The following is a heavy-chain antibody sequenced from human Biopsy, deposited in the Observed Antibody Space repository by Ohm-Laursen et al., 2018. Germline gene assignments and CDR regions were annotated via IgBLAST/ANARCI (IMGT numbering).Heavy chain of an antibody. D-gene: IGHD5-24*01. V-gene: IGHV3-9*01. CDR3: VRSLRKYGFLGP. Sequence: SLRLSCAASGFNFDDYAMHWIRQGPGKGLEWVAGLTWNSGTIAYAGSVRGRFTISRDNAKNSLYLQMNNLTSEDTALYYCVRSLRKYGFLGPRGQGTLVSVSS. J-gene: IGHJ1*01. CDR1: GFNFDDYA. CDR2: LTWNSGTI.